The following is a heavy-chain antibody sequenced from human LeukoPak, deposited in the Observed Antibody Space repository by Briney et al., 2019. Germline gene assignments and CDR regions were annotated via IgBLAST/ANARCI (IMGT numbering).Heavy chain of an antibody. Sequence: GGSLRLSCAASGFTFSSYGMHWVRQAPGKGLEWVSSISSRSGYIYYADSVKGRFTISRDNAKNSLYLQMNSLRAEDTAVYYCARDGGYSSGWLLNWGQGTLVTVSS. V-gene: IGHV3-21*01. D-gene: IGHD6-19*01. CDR2: ISSRSGYI. CDR3: ARDGGYSSGWLLN. CDR1: GFTFSSYG. J-gene: IGHJ4*02.